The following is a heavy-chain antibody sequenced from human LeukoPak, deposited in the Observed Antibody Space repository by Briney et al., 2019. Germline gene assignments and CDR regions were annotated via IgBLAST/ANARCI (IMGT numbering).Heavy chain of an antibody. J-gene: IGHJ4*02. CDR1: GYTFTSYD. V-gene: IGHV1-8*01. Sequence: ASVKVSCKASGYTFTSYDINWVRQATGQGLEWMGWMNPNSGNTGYAQKFQGRVTMTRNTSISTAYMELSSLRSEDTAVYYCARQTGPGLFILPGGQGTLVTVSS. CDR3: ARQTGPGLFILP. D-gene: IGHD3/OR15-3a*01. CDR2: MNPNSGNT.